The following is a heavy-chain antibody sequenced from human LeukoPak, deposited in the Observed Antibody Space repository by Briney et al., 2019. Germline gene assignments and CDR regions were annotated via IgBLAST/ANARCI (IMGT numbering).Heavy chain of an antibody. V-gene: IGHV3-7*01. D-gene: IGHD4/OR15-4a*01. CDR3: ARVEYLTCFDY. CDR1: GFTFSSYA. J-gene: IGHJ4*02. Sequence: GGSLRLSCAASGFTFSSYAMHWVRQAPGKGLEWVANIKQDGSEKYYVDSVKGRFTISRDNAKNSLYLQMNSLRAEDTAVYYCARVEYLTCFDYWGQGTLVTVSS. CDR2: IKQDGSEK.